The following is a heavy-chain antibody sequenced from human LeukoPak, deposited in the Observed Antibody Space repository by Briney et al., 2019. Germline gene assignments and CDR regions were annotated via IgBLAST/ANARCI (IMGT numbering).Heavy chain of an antibody. CDR1: GDSVSSNSAA. J-gene: IGHJ4*02. Sequence: SSQTLSLTCAISGDSVSSNSAAWNWIRQSPSRGLEWLGRTYYRSKWYNDYAVSAKSRITINPDTSKNQFSLKLSSVTAADTAVYYCARESVGATDLDYWGQGTLVTVSS. D-gene: IGHD1-26*01. CDR3: ARESVGATDLDY. V-gene: IGHV6-1*01. CDR2: TYYRSKWYN.